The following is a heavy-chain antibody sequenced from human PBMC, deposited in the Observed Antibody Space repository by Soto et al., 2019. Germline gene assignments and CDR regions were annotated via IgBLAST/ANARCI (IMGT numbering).Heavy chain of an antibody. V-gene: IGHV1-69*13. D-gene: IGHD4-17*01. J-gene: IGHJ6*02. CDR3: AYGDYDRNYYYYYNMDV. CDR1: GGTFSRDS. CDR2: IIPMFGTA. Sequence: ASVKVSCKASGGTFSRDSISWGRQGPGQGLEWMGGIIPMFGTANYAQKFQGRVTIIADESTSTAYMELSSLRSEDTAVYYCAYGDYDRNYYYYYNMDVWGQGTTVTVSS.